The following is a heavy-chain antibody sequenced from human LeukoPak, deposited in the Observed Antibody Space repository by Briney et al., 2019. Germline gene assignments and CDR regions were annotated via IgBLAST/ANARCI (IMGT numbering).Heavy chain of an antibody. CDR2: ISNDGRNK. CDR3: ARDPVHDYGGNSGVGVDFDY. D-gene: IGHD4-23*01. V-gene: IGHV3-30*03. J-gene: IGHJ4*02. CDR1: GFTFSNNA. Sequence: GGSLRLSCAASGFTFSNNAMHWVRQAPGKGLEWVALISNDGRNKHYADSVKGRFTISRDNSKNTLYLQMNSLRAEDTALYYWARDPVHDYGGNSGVGVDFDYWGQGTLVTVSS.